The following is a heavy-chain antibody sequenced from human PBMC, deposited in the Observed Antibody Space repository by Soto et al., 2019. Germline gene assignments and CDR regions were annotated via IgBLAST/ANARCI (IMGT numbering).Heavy chain of an antibody. Sequence: QVQLVESGGGLVKPGGSLRLSCAASGFTFSDYSMSWIRQAPGKGLEWVTYISSSSSYTNYADSVKGRFTISRDNAKNSLYLQMNSLRAEDTAVYYCARVIATAGGRRYFDLWGRGTLVTVSS. CDR3: ARVIATAGGRRYFDL. J-gene: IGHJ2*01. CDR2: ISSSSSYT. V-gene: IGHV3-11*05. CDR1: GFTFSDYS. D-gene: IGHD6-13*01.